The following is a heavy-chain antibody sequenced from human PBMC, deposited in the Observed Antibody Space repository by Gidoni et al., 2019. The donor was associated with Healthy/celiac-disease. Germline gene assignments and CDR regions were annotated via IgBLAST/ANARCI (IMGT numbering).Heavy chain of an antibody. CDR1: GFTFRSYA. CDR2: ISGSGGST. CDR3: AKDKYSGSYYFDY. D-gene: IGHD1-26*01. J-gene: IGHJ4*02. V-gene: IGHV3-23*01. Sequence: EVQLLESGVGLVQPGGSLRLSCAASGFTFRSYAMSWVRQAPGKGLEWVSAISGSGGSTYYADSVKGRFTISRDNSKNTLYLQMNSLRAEDTAVYYCAKDKYSGSYYFDYWGQGTLVTVSS.